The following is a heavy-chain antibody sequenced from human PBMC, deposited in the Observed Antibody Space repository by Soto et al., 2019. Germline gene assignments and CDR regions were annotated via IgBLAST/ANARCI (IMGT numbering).Heavy chain of an antibody. V-gene: IGHV3-9*01. J-gene: IGHJ4*02. CDR2: ISWNSGNI. CDR1: GFTFDDYS. D-gene: IGHD5-18*01. CDR3: VRSKGGYSYGTPFDY. Sequence: GGSLRLSCAASGFTFDDYSMYWVRQVLGKGLEWVSSISWNSGNIGYADSVKGRFTTSRDNAENSLYLQMNSLRPEDTALYYCVRSKGGYSYGTPFDYWGQGT.